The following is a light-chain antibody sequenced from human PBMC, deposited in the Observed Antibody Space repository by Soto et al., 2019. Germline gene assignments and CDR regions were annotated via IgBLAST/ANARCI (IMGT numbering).Light chain of an antibody. CDR2: DSS. Sequence: EIGLTKSAGTLSLSPGERATLSCRASQSVSSSYLAWYQQKPGQPPRLLIYDSSTRATGFPDRFSGSGSGTDFTLTIIRLEPEDFAVYYCQQYDISPWTFGQGTKVDIK. V-gene: IGKV3-20*01. CDR1: QSVSSSY. CDR3: QQYDISPWT. J-gene: IGKJ1*01.